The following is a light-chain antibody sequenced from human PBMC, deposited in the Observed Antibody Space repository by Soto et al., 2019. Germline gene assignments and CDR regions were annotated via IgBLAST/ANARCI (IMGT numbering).Light chain of an antibody. J-gene: IGKJ5*01. CDR1: QSVSSSY. Sequence: EIVLTQSPGTLSLSPGERATLSCRASQSVSSSYLAWYQQKPGQAPSLLIYGASSRATGIPDRLSGSGSGTDFTLTISRLEPEDFAVYYCQQYGSSPPNTFGQGTRLEIK. CDR3: QQYGSSPPNT. CDR2: GAS. V-gene: IGKV3-20*01.